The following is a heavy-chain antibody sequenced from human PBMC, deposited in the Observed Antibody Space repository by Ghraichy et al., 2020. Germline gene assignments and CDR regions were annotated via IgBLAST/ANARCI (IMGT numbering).Heavy chain of an antibody. Sequence: ASVKVSCKASGYNFINNEINWVRQAPGQGLEWMGRISAYNGNTKYAQRFQGRVTMTTDTSTSTAYMELRSLRSDDTAVYYCAREVTTGGWFDPWGQGTLVTVSS. CDR2: ISAYNGNT. V-gene: IGHV1-18*01. D-gene: IGHD4-17*01. J-gene: IGHJ5*02. CDR1: GYNFINNE. CDR3: AREVTTGGWFDP.